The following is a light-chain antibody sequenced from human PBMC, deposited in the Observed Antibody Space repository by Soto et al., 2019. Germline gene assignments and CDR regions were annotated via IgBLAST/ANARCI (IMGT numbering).Light chain of an antibody. CDR3: CSYKVRATLV. CDR2: EVR. V-gene: IGLV2-14*01. CDR1: TNDIGGYNY. Sequence: QSVLTQPASVSGSPGQSITISCSGTTNDIGGYNYVSWYQHHPGKVPKVIIYEVRNRPSGVSNRFSGSKSGNTASLTISGLQDEEEADYYCCSYKVRATLVFGGGTKVTV. J-gene: IGLJ3*02.